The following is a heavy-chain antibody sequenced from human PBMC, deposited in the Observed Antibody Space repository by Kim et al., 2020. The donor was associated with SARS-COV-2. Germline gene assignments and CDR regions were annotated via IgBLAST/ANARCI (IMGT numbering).Heavy chain of an antibody. CDR2: ISGSGGST. J-gene: IGHJ4*02. CDR3: AKDYKVVTASQDY. CDR1: GFTFSSYA. V-gene: IGHV3-23*01. D-gene: IGHD2-21*02. Sequence: RGSLRLSCAASGFTFSSYAMSWVRQAPGKGLEWVSAISGSGGSTYYADSVKGRFTISRDNSKNTLYLQMNSLRAEDTAVYYCAKDYKVVTASQDYWGQGTLVTVSS.